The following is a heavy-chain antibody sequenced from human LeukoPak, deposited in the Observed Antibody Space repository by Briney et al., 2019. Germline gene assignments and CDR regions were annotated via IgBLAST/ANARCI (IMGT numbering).Heavy chain of an antibody. CDR2: IKQDGSET. CDR3: ARFSGLGSNWGRDS. D-gene: IGHD7-27*01. J-gene: IGHJ4*02. Sequence: GGSLRLSCAASGFTFSRYWMCWVRQIPGKGLEWVANIKQDGSETHYVDSVKGRFTIPRDNSKNSLFLQMNSLRAEDTAVYYCARFSGLGSNWGRDSWGQGTLVTVSS. V-gene: IGHV3-7*05. CDR1: GFTFSRYW.